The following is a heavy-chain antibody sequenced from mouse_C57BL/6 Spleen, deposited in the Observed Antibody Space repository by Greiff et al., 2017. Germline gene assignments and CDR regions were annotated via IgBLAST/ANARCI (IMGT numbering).Heavy chain of an antibody. CDR3: ARTPCYGSSYDWYFDV. J-gene: IGHJ1*03. Sequence: VQLQQSGPELVKPGASVKISCKASGYTFTDYYMNWVKQSPGKSLEWIGDINPNNGGSSYNQKFKGKATLTVDKSSSTAYMELRSLTSEDSAVYYCARTPCYGSSYDWYFDVWGTGTTVTVSS. D-gene: IGHD1-1*01. CDR1: GYTFTDYY. CDR2: INPNNGGS. V-gene: IGHV1-26*01.